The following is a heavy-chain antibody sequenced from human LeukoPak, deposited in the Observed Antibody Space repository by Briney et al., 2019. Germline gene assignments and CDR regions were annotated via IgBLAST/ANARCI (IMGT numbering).Heavy chain of an antibody. Sequence: ASVKVSCKASGYTFTGYYMHWVRQAPGQGLEWMGWINPNSGGTNFAQKFQGRVTMTRDTSISTAYMELSSLRSDDTAVYYCARDRSSGCSTYSYYYRDVGGKGTTVTISS. V-gene: IGHV1-2*02. CDR1: GYTFTGYY. CDR2: INPNSGGT. CDR3: ARDRSSGCSTYSYYYRDV. D-gene: IGHD6-19*01. J-gene: IGHJ6*03.